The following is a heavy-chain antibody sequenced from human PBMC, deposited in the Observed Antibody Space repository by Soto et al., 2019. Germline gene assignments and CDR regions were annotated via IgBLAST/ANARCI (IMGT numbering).Heavy chain of an antibody. CDR3: ARDIGYSSFDY. D-gene: IGHD2-15*01. CDR1: GFSFRNYW. CDR2: INHDGSEQ. J-gene: IGHJ4*02. Sequence: EVQLVESGGDLVQPGGSLRLSCAVSGFSFRNYWMSWVRQARGKGLEWVANINHDGSEQNFLDSVKGRFTISRDNGKNSLFLQMNSLRAEDTAVYYCARDIGYSSFDYWGQGTLVTVSS. V-gene: IGHV3-7*01.